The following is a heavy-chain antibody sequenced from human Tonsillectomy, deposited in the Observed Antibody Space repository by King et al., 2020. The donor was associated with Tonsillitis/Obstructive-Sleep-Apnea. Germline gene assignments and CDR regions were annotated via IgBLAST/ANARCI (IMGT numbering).Heavy chain of an antibody. CDR2: VYYSGST. CDR1: GGSISSSNYY. D-gene: IGHD3-3*01. Sequence: QLQESGPGLVKPSETLSLTCTVSGGSISSSNYYWGWIRQPPGRGLEWIGSVYYSGSTYYNPSLKSRVTISVDTSKNQFSLKLRSVTAADTAVYYCATLGDSHYDFWSGYYPLFDYWGQGTLITVSS. CDR3: ATLGDSHYDFWSGYYPLFDY. V-gene: IGHV4-39*01. J-gene: IGHJ4*02.